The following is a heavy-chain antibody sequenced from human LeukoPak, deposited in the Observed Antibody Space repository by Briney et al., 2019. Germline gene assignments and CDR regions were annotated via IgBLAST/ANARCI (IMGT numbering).Heavy chain of an antibody. CDR1: GFTFSSYA. CDR2: ISGSGGST. CDR3: AKDPRSSGWSYRFDY. D-gene: IGHD6-19*01. J-gene: IGHJ4*02. Sequence: QAGGSLRLSCAASGFTFSSYAMSWVRQAPGEGLEWVSVISGSGGSTYYADSVKGRFTFSRDNSKNTLYLQMNSLRAEDTAVYYCAKDPRSSGWSYRFDYWGQGTLVTVSS. V-gene: IGHV3-23*01.